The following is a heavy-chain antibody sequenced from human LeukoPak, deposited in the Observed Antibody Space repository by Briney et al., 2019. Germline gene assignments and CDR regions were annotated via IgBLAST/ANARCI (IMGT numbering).Heavy chain of an antibody. J-gene: IGHJ4*02. V-gene: IGHV4-59*08. CDR2: IYYSGST. Sequence: SETLSLTCTVSGGSISSYYWSWIRQPLGKGLEWIGYIYYSGSTNYNPSLKSRVTISVDTSKNQFSLKLRSVTAADTAVYYCARANYIAVAGYFDYWGQGTLVTVSS. CDR1: GGSISSYY. D-gene: IGHD6-19*01. CDR3: ARANYIAVAGYFDY.